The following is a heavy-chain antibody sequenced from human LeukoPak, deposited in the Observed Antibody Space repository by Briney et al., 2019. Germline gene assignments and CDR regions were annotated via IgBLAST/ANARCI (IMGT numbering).Heavy chain of an antibody. Sequence: SETLSLTCTVSGGSISSYYWSWIRQPPGKGLEWIGYIYYSGSTNYNPSLKSRVTISVDTPKSQFSLKLSSVTAADTAVYYCAKLRDGAVMDVWGQGTTVTVSS. CDR1: GGSISSYY. CDR3: AKLRDGAVMDV. CDR2: IYYSGST. V-gene: IGHV4-59*08. J-gene: IGHJ6*02.